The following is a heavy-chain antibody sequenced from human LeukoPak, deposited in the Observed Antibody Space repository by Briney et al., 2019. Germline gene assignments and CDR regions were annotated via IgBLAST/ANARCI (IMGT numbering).Heavy chain of an antibody. CDR1: GYTFTSYW. D-gene: IGHD6-13*01. CDR2: IYPGDSDT. J-gene: IGHJ6*02. V-gene: IGHV5-51*01. CDR3: ARRMGAAGSTDGMDV. Sequence: GESLKISCKGSGYTFTSYWIGWVRQMPGKGLEWMGIIYPGDSDTRYSPSFQGQVIISADKSISTAYLQWSSLKASDSAMYYCARRMGAAGSTDGMDVWGQGTTVTVSS.